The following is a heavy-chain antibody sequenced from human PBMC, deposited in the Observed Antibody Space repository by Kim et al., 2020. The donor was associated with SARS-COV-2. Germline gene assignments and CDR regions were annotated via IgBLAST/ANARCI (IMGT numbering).Heavy chain of an antibody. CDR3: ARESGTSCGGDCSPYDY. CDR1: GGTFSSYA. CDR2: IIPIFGTA. D-gene: IGHD2-21*02. Sequence: SVKVSCKASGGTFSSYAISWVRQAPGQGLEWMGGIIPIFGTANYAQKFQGRVTITADESTSTAYMELSSLRSEDTAVYYCARESGTSCGGDCSPYDYWGQGTLVTVSS. J-gene: IGHJ4*02. V-gene: IGHV1-69*13.